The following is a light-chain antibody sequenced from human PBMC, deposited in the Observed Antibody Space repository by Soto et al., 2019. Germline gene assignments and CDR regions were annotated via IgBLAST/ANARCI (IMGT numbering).Light chain of an antibody. J-gene: IGLJ2*01. V-gene: IGLV2-14*01. CDR2: EVN. CDR1: TSDVGGYKY. CDR3: TSYTSRNSMV. Sequence: QSALTQPASVSGSPGQSITISCTGSTSDVGGYKYVSWYQQHPGRAPKLIIYEVNNRPSGVSNRFSGSKSGNTASLIISGLQADGEGDYYCTSYTSRNSMVFGGGTKLTVL.